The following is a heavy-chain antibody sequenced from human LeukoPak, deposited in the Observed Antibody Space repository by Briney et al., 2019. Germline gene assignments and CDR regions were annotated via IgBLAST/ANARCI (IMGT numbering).Heavy chain of an antibody. V-gene: IGHV1-24*01. J-gene: IGHJ6*03. CDR1: GYTLTKLS. CDR2: FDPEDGET. D-gene: IGHD5-18*01. Sequence: ASVKVSCKVSGYTLTKLSMHWVRQAPGKGLEWMGGFDPEDGETIYAQKFQGRVTMTEDTSTDTAYMELSSLRSEDTAVYYCARSRANVDAAMVTNLLDYYYYMDVWGKGATVTVSS. CDR3: ARSRANVDAAMVTNLLDYYYYMDV.